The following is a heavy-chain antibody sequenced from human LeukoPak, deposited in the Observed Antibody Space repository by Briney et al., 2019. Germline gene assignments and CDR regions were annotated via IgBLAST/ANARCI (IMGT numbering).Heavy chain of an antibody. Sequence: SVTVSCTASGGTFSSYAISWVRQAPGQGPEWMGRIIPILGIANYAQKFQGRVTITADKSTSTAYMELSSLRSEDTAVYYCARDAALYGDYDLGYFQHWGQGTLVTVSS. D-gene: IGHD4-17*01. CDR2: IIPILGIA. CDR3: ARDAALYGDYDLGYFQH. CDR1: GGTFSSYA. V-gene: IGHV1-69*04. J-gene: IGHJ1*01.